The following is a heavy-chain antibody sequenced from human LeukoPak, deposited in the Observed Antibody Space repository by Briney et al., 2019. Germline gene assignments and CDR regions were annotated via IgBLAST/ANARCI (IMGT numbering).Heavy chain of an antibody. CDR1: GFTFSSHG. V-gene: IGHV3-21*04. Sequence: GGTLRLSCAASGFTFSSHGMSWVRQAPGKGLEWVSTISGSGDYTYYADSVKGRFTISRDNAKNSLYLQMNSLRAEDTAVYYCARDIGTMVRGVTLYYYYYYMDVWGKGTTVTISS. CDR3: ARDIGTMVRGVTLYYYYYYMDV. J-gene: IGHJ6*03. CDR2: ISGSGDYT. D-gene: IGHD3-10*01.